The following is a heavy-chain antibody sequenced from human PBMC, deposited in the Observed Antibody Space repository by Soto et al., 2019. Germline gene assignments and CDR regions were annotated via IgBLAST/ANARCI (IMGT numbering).Heavy chain of an antibody. V-gene: IGHV1-69*13. CDR3: ARTGSSEIESDYYYYGMDV. CDR1: GGTFSSYA. D-gene: IGHD6-6*01. J-gene: IGHJ6*02. CDR2: IIPIFGTA. Sequence: GASVKVSCKASGGTFSSYAISWVRQAPGQGLEWMGGIIPIFGTANYAQKFQGRVTITADESTSTAYMELSSLRSEDTAVYYCARTGSSEIESDYYYYGMDVWGQGTTVTVSS.